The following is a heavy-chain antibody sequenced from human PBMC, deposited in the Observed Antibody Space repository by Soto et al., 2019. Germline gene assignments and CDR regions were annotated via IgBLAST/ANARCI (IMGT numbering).Heavy chain of an antibody. CDR1: GYTFSKAX. J-gene: IGHJ6*01. D-gene: IGHD1-20*01. V-gene: IGHV3-15*01. Sequence: SLRLSCEATGYTFSKAXLSWVRQAPLNVVEWVGLIKSKTDCGTTDYVSPVKCRFNISRDDSKNALYLKMNSLKTEDTAFYYCTTASDDNWKRFHSYYYGMDVWGQGTTVPVYS. CDR2: IKSKTDCGTT. CDR3: TTASDDNWKRFHSYYYGMDV.